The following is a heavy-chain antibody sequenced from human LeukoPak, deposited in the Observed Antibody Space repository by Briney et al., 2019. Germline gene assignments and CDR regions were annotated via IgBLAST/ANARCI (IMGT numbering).Heavy chain of an antibody. Sequence: SDTLSLTCTVSGGSISSYYWSWIRQPPGKGLEWIGYIYTSGSTNYNPSLKSRVTISVDTSKNQFSLKLSSVTAADTAVYYCARYYDFWSGYYYMDVWGKGTTVTVSS. J-gene: IGHJ6*03. CDR3: ARYYDFWSGYYYMDV. D-gene: IGHD3-3*01. V-gene: IGHV4-4*09. CDR1: GGSISSYY. CDR2: IYTSGST.